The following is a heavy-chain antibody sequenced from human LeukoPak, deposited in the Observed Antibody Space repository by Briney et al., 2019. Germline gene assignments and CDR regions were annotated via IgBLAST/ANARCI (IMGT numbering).Heavy chain of an antibody. Sequence: RGSLRLSCAASGFMFSSYGMHWVRQAPGKGLEWVAVFSYDGSNQYYADSVKGRFTVSRDKSGNTLYLQMNSLRAEDTAVYYCARISGSYYSTVDCWGQGTLVTASS. CDR1: GFMFSSYG. CDR2: FSYDGSNQ. CDR3: ARISGSYYSTVDC. D-gene: IGHD3-10*01. J-gene: IGHJ4*02. V-gene: IGHV3-33*05.